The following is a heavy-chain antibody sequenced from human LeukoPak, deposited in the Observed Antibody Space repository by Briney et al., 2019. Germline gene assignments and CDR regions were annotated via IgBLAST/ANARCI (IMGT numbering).Heavy chain of an antibody. CDR3: ARRIAAAGFDP. Sequence: PSETLSLTCTVSGGSISSSSYYWGWIRQPPGKGLEWIGSIYYSGSTYYNPSLKSRVTISVDTSKNQFSLKLSSVTAADTAVYYCARRIAAAGFDPWGQGTLVTVSS. J-gene: IGHJ5*02. D-gene: IGHD6-13*01. CDR1: GGSISSSSYY. CDR2: IYYSGST. V-gene: IGHV4-39*01.